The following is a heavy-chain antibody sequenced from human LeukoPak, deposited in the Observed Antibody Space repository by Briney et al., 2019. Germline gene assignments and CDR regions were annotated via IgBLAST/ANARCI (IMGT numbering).Heavy chain of an antibody. Sequence: GGSLRLSCEASGFTFGTYNMNWVRQAPGKRLEWVSSITSSSSYAFYADSVKGRFTISRDNAKSSLYLQMNNLRAEDTAVYYCARDPYSGHYGNDYYYYMDVWGKGTTVTVSS. CDR1: GFTFGTYN. CDR3: ARDPYSGHYGNDYYYYMDV. D-gene: IGHD5-12*01. J-gene: IGHJ6*03. CDR2: ITSSSSYA. V-gene: IGHV3-21*01.